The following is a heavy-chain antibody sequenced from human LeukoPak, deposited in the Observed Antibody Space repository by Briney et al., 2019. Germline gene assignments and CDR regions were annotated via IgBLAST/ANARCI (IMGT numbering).Heavy chain of an antibody. CDR3: ARVVRNDKSPGAHNWLDP. D-gene: IGHD3-10*01. V-gene: IGHV4-59*01. CDR1: GVSFSDFY. J-gene: IGHJ5*02. Sequence: SETLSLTCSVSGVSFSDFYWSWIRQIPEKGLEWIAYIYHSGYSHYNPSLMSRLTTTVDPSKSQFSLELSAVTAADTAIYYCARVVRNDKSPGAHNWLDPWGQGTLVTVSS. CDR2: IYHSGYS.